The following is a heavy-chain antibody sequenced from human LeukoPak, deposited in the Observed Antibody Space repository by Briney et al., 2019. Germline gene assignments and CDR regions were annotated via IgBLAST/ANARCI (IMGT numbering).Heavy chain of an antibody. CDR3: ARGGYCSGGSCATGQWFDP. CDR1: GGSISSGGYC. Sequence: SETLSLTCTVSGGSISSGGYCWSWIRQHPGKGLEWIGYIYYSGSTYYNPSLKSRVTISVDTSKNQFSLKLSSVTAADTAVYYCARGGYCSGGSCATGQWFDPWGQGTLVTVSS. V-gene: IGHV4-31*03. J-gene: IGHJ5*02. CDR2: IYYSGST. D-gene: IGHD2-15*01.